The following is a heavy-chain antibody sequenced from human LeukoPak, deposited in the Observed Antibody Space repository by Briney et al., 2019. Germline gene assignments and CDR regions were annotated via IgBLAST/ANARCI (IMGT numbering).Heavy chain of an antibody. V-gene: IGHV3-21*01. J-gene: IGHJ4*02. Sequence: GGSLRLSCAASGFTFSSYSMNWVRQAPGKGMEWVSSISSISSYIYYADSVKGRFTISRDNAKNSLYLQMNSLRAEDTAVYYCARKLRYFDWLSDYRYYFDYWGQGTLVTVSS. CDR1: GFTFSSYS. CDR2: ISSISSYI. CDR3: ARKLRYFDWLSDYRYYFDY. D-gene: IGHD3-9*01.